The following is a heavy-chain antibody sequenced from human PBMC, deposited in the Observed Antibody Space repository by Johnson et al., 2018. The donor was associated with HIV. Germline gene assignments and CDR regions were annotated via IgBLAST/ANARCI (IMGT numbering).Heavy chain of an antibody. CDR1: GFTVSSNY. V-gene: IGHV3-66*03. CDR3: ARDRGGIAEQSGAFDI. D-gene: IGHD6-13*01. Sequence: MLLVESGGGLIQPGGSLRLSCAASGFTVSSNYMSWVRQAPGKGLEWVSVIYSGGSTYYADSVKGRFTISRDNFKNTGYLQMNSLRTVDTAVYYCARDRGGIAEQSGAFDIWGQGTMVTVSS. CDR2: IYSGGST. J-gene: IGHJ3*02.